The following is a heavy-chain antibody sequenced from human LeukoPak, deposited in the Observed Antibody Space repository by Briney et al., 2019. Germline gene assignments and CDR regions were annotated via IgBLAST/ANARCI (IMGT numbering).Heavy chain of an antibody. V-gene: IGHV1-18*01. CDR3: ARGTSVEYYYDSSGPFDP. CDR2: ISAYNGNT. CDR1: GYTFTSYG. J-gene: IGHJ5*02. Sequence: GASVKVSCKASGYTFTSYGISWVRQAPGQGLEWMGWISAYNGNTNYAQKLQGRVTMTTDTSTSTAYMELRSLRSDDTAVYYCARGTSVEYYYDSSGPFDPWGQGTLVTVSS. D-gene: IGHD3-22*01.